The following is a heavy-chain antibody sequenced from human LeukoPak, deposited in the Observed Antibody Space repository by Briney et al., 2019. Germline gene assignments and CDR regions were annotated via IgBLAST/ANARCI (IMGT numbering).Heavy chain of an antibody. J-gene: IGHJ3*02. CDR3: ARILSSSHAFDI. V-gene: IGHV3-21*01. CDR1: GFTVSSNY. Sequence: GGSLRLSCAASGFTVSSNYMSWVRQAPGKGLGWVASISSNSRNTHYADSLKGRFTISRDNAKNSLYLQMNSLRAEDTAVYYCARILSSSHAFDIWGQGTMVTVSS. CDR2: ISSNSRNT. D-gene: IGHD6-13*01.